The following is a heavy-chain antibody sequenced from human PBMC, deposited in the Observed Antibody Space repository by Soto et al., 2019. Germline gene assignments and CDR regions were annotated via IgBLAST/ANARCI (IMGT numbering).Heavy chain of an antibody. D-gene: IGHD3-22*01. CDR2: IGTAGDT. CDR3: ARAMYYYDSSGFDY. CDR1: GFTFSSYD. J-gene: IGHJ4*02. Sequence: GGSLRLSCAASGFTFSSYDMHWVRQATGKGLEWVSAIGTAGDTYYPGSVKGRFTISRENAKNSLYLQMNSLRAEDTAVYYCARAMYYYDSSGFDYWGQGTLVTVSS. V-gene: IGHV3-13*01.